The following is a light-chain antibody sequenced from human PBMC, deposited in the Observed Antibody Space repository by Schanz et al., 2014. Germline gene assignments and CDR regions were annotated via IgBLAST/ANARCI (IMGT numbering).Light chain of an antibody. CDR1: SSDVGNYNF. Sequence: QSALTQPPSASGSPGQSVTISCTGTSSDVGNYNFVSWYQQHPGKAPKLMIYDVSKRPSGVPDRFSGSKSGNTASLTISGLQAEDEADYYCCSYAGSYYVFGTGTKLTVL. J-gene: IGLJ1*01. CDR2: DVS. V-gene: IGLV2-8*01. CDR3: CSYAGSYYV.